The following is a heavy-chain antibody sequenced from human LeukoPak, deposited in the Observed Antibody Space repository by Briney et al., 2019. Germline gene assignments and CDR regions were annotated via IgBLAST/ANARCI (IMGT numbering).Heavy chain of an antibody. CDR2: LSGSGSST. J-gene: IGHJ4*02. CDR3: AKDRGYSGYGNFDY. V-gene: IGHV3-23*01. CDR1: GFTFSNYA. Sequence: PGGSLRLSCAASGFTFSNYAMSWVRQAPGKGLEWVSGLSGSGSSTYYADSVKGRLTISRDNSKNTLYLQMNSLRAEDTAVYYCAKDRGYSGYGNFDYWGQGTLVTVSS. D-gene: IGHD5-12*01.